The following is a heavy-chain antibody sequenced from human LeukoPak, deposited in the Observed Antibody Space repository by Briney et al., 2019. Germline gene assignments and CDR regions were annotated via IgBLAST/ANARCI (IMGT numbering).Heavy chain of an antibody. V-gene: IGHV3-74*01. CDR3: ARSYDYGDYGQNYGMDV. CDR1: GFTFSSNW. CDR2: INSDGSST. D-gene: IGHD4-17*01. J-gene: IGHJ6*02. Sequence: PGGSLRLSCAASGFTFSSNWMHWVRQAPGKGLVWVSRINSDGSSTSYADSVKGRFTISRDNAKNTLYLQMNSLRAEDTAVYYCARSYDYGDYGQNYGMDVWGQGTTVTVSS.